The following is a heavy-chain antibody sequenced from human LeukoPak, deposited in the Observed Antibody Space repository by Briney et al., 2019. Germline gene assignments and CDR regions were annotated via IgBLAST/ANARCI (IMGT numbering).Heavy chain of an antibody. CDR2: IGGNT. D-gene: IGHD3-9*01. J-gene: IGHJ6*02. Sequence: GGSLRLSCAASGFTFSSYAMSWVRQAPGKGLEWVSSIGGNTYYADSVKGRFTISRDNSKNTLFLQMDSLRAGDTALYYCAKEAGAGYGYGMEVWGQGTTVTVSS. CDR1: GFTFSSYA. V-gene: IGHV3-23*01. CDR3: AKEAGAGYGYGMEV.